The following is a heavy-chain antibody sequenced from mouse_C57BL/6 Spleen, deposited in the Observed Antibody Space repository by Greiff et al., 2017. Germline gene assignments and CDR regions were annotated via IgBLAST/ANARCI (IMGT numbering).Heavy chain of an antibody. D-gene: IGHD2-1*01. CDR1: GFTFSDYG. J-gene: IGHJ3*01. CDR3: ARTDYGNPFAY. V-gene: IGHV5-17*01. Sequence: EVQRVESGGGLVKPGGSLKLSCAASGFTFSDYGMHWVRQAPEKGLEWVAYSRSGCSTIYYADTVKGRFTISRDNAKNTLFLQMTSLRSEDTAMYYCARTDYGNPFAYWGQGTLVTVSA. CDR2: SRSGCSTI.